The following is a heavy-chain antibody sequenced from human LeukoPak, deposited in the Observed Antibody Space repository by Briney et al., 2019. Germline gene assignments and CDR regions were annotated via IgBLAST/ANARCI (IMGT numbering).Heavy chain of an antibody. J-gene: IGHJ3*02. V-gene: IGHV3-21*01. CDR1: GFTFSSYS. D-gene: IGHD2-15*01. CDR3: ARDSCSGGSCYFPYDAFDI. CDR2: ISSSSYI. Sequence: PGGSLRLSCAASGFTFSSYSMNWVRQAPGKGLEWVSSISSSSYIYYADSVKGRFTISRDNAKNSLYLQMNSLRAEDTAVYYCARDSCSGGSCYFPYDAFDIWGQGTMVTVSS.